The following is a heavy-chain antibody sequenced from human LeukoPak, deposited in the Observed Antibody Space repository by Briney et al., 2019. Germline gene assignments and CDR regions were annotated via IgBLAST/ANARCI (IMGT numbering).Heavy chain of an antibody. Sequence: SQTLSLTCAISGDSVSSNSAPWNWITQSPSRGLEWLGRTYYRSKWYNDYAVSVKSQITINPDTSKNQFSLQLNSVPREDAGVYYGARAVAGMFDYRGEGSLVTVSS. CDR3: ARAVAGMFDY. D-gene: IGHD6-19*01. V-gene: IGHV6-1*01. J-gene: IGHJ4*02. CDR2: TYYRSKWYN. CDR1: GDSVSSNSAP.